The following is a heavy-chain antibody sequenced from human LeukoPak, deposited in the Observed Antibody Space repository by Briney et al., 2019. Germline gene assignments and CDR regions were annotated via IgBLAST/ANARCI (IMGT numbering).Heavy chain of an antibody. Sequence: GSSVKVSCKASGGTFSSYAISWVRQAPGQGLEWMGGIIPIFGTANYAQKFQGRVTITTDESTSTAYMELSSLRSEDTAVYYCARDPFYDTVGGSYRPLDYWGQGTPITVSS. CDR3: ARDPFYDTVGGSYRPLDY. CDR1: GGTFSSYA. D-gene: IGHD3-16*02. V-gene: IGHV1-69*05. CDR2: IIPIFGTA. J-gene: IGHJ4*02.